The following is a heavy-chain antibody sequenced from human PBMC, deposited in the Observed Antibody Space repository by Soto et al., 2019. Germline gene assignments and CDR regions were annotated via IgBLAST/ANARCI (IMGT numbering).Heavy chain of an antibody. CDR3: AASCVGCGGFNYYGMDV. CDR2: IYYSGTT. J-gene: IGHJ6*02. CDR1: GASISSGGYY. V-gene: IGHV4-31*03. D-gene: IGHD2-21*01. Sequence: QVQLQESGPGLVKPSQTLSLTCSVSGASISSGGYYWNWIRQHPGKGLEWIGYIYYSGTTYYNPSLKRRVTISVATSKNQFSLKLSSVTAADTAVYYCAASCVGCGGFNYYGMDVWGQGTTVTVSS.